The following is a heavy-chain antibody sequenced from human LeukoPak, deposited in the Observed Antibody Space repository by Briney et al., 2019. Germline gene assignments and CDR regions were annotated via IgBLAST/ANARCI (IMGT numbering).Heavy chain of an antibody. Sequence: ASVKVSCKASGYTFTGYYMHWVRQAPGQGLEWMGWINPNSGGTNYAQKFQGRVTMSRDTSISTVYMELSSLRSEDTAVYYCAGTLGSSSWYFSGGVSVVQNDKYAFDIWGQGTMVTVSS. CDR2: INPNSGGT. V-gene: IGHV1-2*02. J-gene: IGHJ3*02. CDR3: AGTLGSSSWYFSGGVSVVQNDKYAFDI. D-gene: IGHD6-13*01. CDR1: GYTFTGYY.